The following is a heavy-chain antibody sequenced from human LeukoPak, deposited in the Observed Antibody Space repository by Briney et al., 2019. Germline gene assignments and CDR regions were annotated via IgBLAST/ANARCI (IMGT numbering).Heavy chain of an antibody. D-gene: IGHD2-2*01. V-gene: IGHV1-18*01. CDR2: ISAYNCNT. J-gene: IGHJ5*02. CDR3: ARDNEYQANWFDP. Sequence: ASVKVSCKASGYTFTSYGISWVRQAPGQGLEWMGWISAYNCNTNYAQKLQGRVTMTPDTSTSKAYMELRSLRSDDTAVYYCARDNEYQANWFDPWGQGTLVTVSS. CDR1: GYTFTSYG.